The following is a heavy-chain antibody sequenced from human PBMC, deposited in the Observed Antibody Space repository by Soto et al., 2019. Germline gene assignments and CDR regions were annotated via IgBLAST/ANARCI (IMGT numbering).Heavy chain of an antibody. Sequence: PSETLSLTCTVSGGSLGSYYWSWIRQPPGKGLEWIGYVFYTGTANYNASLQSRVSISLDTSNYQFSLKLSSVTAADTAVYYCARVGDGRMTTNRYYSNGMDVWGPGTTLTVSS. CDR1: GGSLGSYY. J-gene: IGHJ6*02. CDR3: ARVGDGRMTTNRYYSNGMDV. V-gene: IGHV4-59*01. D-gene: IGHD4-4*01. CDR2: VFYTGTA.